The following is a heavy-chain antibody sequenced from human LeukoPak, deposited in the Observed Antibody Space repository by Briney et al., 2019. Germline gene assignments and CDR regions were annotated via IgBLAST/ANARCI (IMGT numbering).Heavy chain of an antibody. J-gene: IGHJ4*02. V-gene: IGHV3-30*02. CDR2: IRHDESER. D-gene: IGHD1-26*01. CDR1: GFTFNNYS. Sequence: PGGSLRLSCAASGFTFNNYSMHWVRQAPGKGLEWVAFIRHDESERCYADSVKGRFTISRDNSNNMMFLQMNRLTTEDTAVYYCASLRERSYYARGFDYWGQGTLVTVSS. CDR3: ASLRERSYYARGFDY.